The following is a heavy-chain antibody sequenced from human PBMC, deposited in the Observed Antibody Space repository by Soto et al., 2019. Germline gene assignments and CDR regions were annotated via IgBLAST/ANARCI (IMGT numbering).Heavy chain of an antibody. CDR1: GFTISGKKY. CDR3: ATWHEREHAYDV. J-gene: IGHJ3*01. V-gene: IGHV3-53*01. CDR2: LYDIDGS. Sequence: DVQLVESGGGLIQPGESLRLSCAAFGFTISGKKYVAWVRQAPGKGLEWVSALYDIDGSFYADSVKGRFTTSSDSSKTPVYLHMNDLRPDDPAVYYCATWHEREHAYDVWGLGTTVTVSS. D-gene: IGHD1-1*01.